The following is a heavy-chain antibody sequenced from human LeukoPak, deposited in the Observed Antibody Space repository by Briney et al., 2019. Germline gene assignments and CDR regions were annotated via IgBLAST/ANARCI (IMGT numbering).Heavy chain of an antibody. CDR2: IYTSGST. D-gene: IGHD2-2*01. Sequence: SETLSPTCTVSGGSIGSYYWSWIRQPAGKGLEWIGRIYTSGSTNYNPSLKSRVTMSVDTSKNQFSLKLSSVTAADTAVYYCARRVVPAARIAGRWFDPWGQGTLVTVSS. V-gene: IGHV4-4*07. CDR1: GGSIGSYY. J-gene: IGHJ5*02. CDR3: ARRVVPAARIAGRWFDP.